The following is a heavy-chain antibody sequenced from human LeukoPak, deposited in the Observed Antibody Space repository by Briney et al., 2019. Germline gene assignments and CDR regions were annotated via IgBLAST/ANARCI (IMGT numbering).Heavy chain of an antibody. J-gene: IGHJ4*02. Sequence: PGGSLRLSCAASGFTVSSNYMSWVRQAPGKGLEWVSSISSSSSYIYYADSVKGRFTISRDDAKNSLYLQMNSLRAEDTAIYYCAREEYCSSTNCNRSSNRWGQGTLVTVSS. D-gene: IGHD2-2*01. V-gene: IGHV3-21*01. CDR1: GFTVSSNY. CDR2: ISSSSSYI. CDR3: AREEYCSSTNCNRSSNR.